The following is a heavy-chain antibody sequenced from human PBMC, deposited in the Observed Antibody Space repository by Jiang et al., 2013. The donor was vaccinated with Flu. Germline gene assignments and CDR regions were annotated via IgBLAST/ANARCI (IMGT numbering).Heavy chain of an antibody. V-gene: IGHV4-59*08. J-gene: IGHJ4*02. CDR2: IYYSESP. Sequence: GSGLVKPSETLSLTCTVSGGSISSHYWSWIRQPPGNGLEWIGYIYYSESPNYNPSLKSRVTVSVDTSKNQFSLKLRSVTAADTAVYYCARIRRYQLPWGFDSWGQGTLVTVSS. CDR1: GGSISSHY. D-gene: IGHD2-2*01. CDR3: ARIRRYQLPWGFDS.